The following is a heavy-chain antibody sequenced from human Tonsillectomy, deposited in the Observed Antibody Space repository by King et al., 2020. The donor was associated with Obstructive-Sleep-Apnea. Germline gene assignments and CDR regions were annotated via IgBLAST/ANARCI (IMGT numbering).Heavy chain of an antibody. D-gene: IGHD6-13*01. CDR1: GGSFSDYY. Sequence: VQLQQWGAGLLKPSETLSLTCAVYGGSFSDYYWSWIRQPPGKGLEWIGEINHSGNTNYNPALKSRVTISADTSNNQFSLKLSAVTAADTAVYSCARGSGAAAVNWLDPWGQGTLVTVSS. CDR2: INHSGNT. CDR3: ARGSGAAAVNWLDP. V-gene: IGHV4-34*01. J-gene: IGHJ5*02.